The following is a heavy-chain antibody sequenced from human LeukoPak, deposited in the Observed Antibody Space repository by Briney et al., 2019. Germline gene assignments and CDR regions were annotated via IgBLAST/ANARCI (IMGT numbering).Heavy chain of an antibody. CDR1: GGSINNYY. CDR2: IYYNGNT. CDR3: ASRGVGYSYCDWYFDL. V-gene: IGHV4-59*01. Sequence: SETLSLTCTVSGGSINNYYWSWIRQPPGKGLEWIAYIYYNGNTNYNPSLKSRITISADTSKNQFSLKLSSVTAADTAVYYCASRGVGYSYCDWYFDLWGRGTLVTVSS. J-gene: IGHJ2*01. D-gene: IGHD5-24*01.